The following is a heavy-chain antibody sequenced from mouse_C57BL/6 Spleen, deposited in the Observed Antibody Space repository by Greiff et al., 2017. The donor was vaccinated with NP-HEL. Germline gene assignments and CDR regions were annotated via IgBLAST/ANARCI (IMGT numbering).Heavy chain of an antibody. J-gene: IGHJ2*01. Sequence: EVKLMESGPGLVKPSQSLSLTCSVTGYSITSGYYWNWLRQFPGNKLEWMGYISYDGSNNYNPSLKNRISITRDTSKNQFFLKLNSVTTEDTATYYCARYYYGSSFFDYWGQGTTLTVSS. CDR2: ISYDGSN. D-gene: IGHD1-1*01. CDR3: ARYYYGSSFFDY. V-gene: IGHV3-6*01. CDR1: GYSITSGYY.